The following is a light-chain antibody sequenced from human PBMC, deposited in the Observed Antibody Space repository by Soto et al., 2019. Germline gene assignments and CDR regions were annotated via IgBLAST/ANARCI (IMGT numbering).Light chain of an antibody. V-gene: IGKV1-5*01. J-gene: IGKJ2*01. Sequence: DIQMTQSPSTLSASVGDRVTITCRASQSISTWLAWFQQKPGKAPKLLIYDASSLESGVPSRFSGSGSGTEFTLTISSLQPEDFATYYCQQYNSYSTFGQGTKLETK. CDR2: DAS. CDR3: QQYNSYST. CDR1: QSISTW.